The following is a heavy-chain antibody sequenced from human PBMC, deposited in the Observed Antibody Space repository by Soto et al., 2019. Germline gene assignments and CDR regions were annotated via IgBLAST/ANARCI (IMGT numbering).Heavy chain of an antibody. D-gene: IGHD2-15*01. CDR1: GGSIISYY. Sequence: SETLCLTCTVSGGSIISYYWSWMRQPPGQGLAYIGGIYFSGSGNYNPSLKSRLTISLDTSKNQFALKLSSVTAADTAVYYCARHIASQHCSGGSCYGPFDYWGQGTSVSVSS. J-gene: IGHJ4*02. CDR3: ARHIASQHCSGGSCYGPFDY. V-gene: IGHV4-59*01. CDR2: IYFSGSG.